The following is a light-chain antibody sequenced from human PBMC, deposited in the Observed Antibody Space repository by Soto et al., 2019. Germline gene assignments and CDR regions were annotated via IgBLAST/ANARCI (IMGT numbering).Light chain of an antibody. V-gene: IGLV1-40*01. CDR2: DNT. CDR1: SSNIGAGYD. J-gene: IGLJ1*01. Sequence: QSVLAQPPSVSGAPGQRVTISCTGSSSNIGAGYDVHWYLQLPGTAPKLLIYDNTNRPSGVPDRFSGSRSGTSASLAITGLQTEDEADYYCQSYDSSLSGSRVFGTGTKVTVL. CDR3: QSYDSSLSGSRV.